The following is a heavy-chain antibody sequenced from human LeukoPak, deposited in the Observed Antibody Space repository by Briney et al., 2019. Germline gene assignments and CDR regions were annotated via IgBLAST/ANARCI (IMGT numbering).Heavy chain of an antibody. J-gene: IGHJ4*02. V-gene: IGHV1-18*01. CDR2: ISAYNGNT. Sequence: GASVKVSCKASGYTFTRYGIRWVRQAPGQGLEWMGWISAYNGNTNYAQKLQGRVTMTTDTSTSTAYMELRSLRSDDTAVYYCARDGWISSGSQLDYWGQGTLVTVSS. D-gene: IGHD6-19*01. CDR1: GYTFTRYG. CDR3: ARDGWISSGSQLDY.